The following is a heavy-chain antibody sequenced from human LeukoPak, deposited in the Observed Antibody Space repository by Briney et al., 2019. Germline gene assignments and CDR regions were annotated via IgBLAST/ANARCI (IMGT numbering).Heavy chain of an antibody. CDR3: ARRRLGGYFDY. V-gene: IGHV4-39*01. D-gene: IGHD3-16*01. Sequence: LETLSLTCTVSGGSFSSSTYCWGWIRQPPGKGLEWIGNIYYSENTYYNASLKSRATLSADTSRKQFSLKLTSVTAADTAVYYCARRRLGGYFDYWGQGILVTVSS. CDR1: GGSFSSSTYC. CDR2: IYYSENT. J-gene: IGHJ4*02.